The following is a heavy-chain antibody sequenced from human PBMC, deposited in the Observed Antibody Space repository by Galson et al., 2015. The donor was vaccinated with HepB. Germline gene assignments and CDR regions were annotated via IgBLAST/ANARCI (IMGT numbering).Heavy chain of an antibody. J-gene: IGHJ4*02. D-gene: IGHD5-12*01. CDR3: VRGENRSGYRYDY. CDR2: IWSDSTDI. V-gene: IGHV3-33*01. Sequence: SLRLSCAASGFRFNNYAMHWIRQGPGKGLEWLALIWSDSTDIIYADSVRGRFTISSDNSKNILYLGMNRLRADDTGVYFCVRGENRSGYRYDYWGQGALVTVSS. CDR1: GFRFNNYA.